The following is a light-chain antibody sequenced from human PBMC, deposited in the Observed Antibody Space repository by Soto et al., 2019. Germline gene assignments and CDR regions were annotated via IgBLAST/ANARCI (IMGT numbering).Light chain of an antibody. V-gene: IGKV3-20*01. CDR1: QSVSSSY. J-gene: IGKJ2*01. Sequence: EIVLTQSPGTLSLSPGERATLSCRASQSVSSSYLAWYQHKPGQAPRLLIYGASSRATGIPDRFSGSGSGRDFTLTISRLEPEDVEVYYCQQYGSSPHTFGKGPELEIK. CDR2: GAS. CDR3: QQYGSSPHT.